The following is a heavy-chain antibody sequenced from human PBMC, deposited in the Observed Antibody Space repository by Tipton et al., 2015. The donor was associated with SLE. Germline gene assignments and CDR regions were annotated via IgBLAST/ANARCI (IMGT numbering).Heavy chain of an antibody. CDR1: GFTFSSYA. V-gene: IGHV3-23*03. J-gene: IGHJ2*01. Sequence: GSLRLSCAASGFTFSSYAMSWVRQAPGKGLEWVSVIYSGGSTYYADSVKGRFTISRDNSKNTLYLQMNSLRAEDTAVYYCAKDASRRENWYFDLWGRGTLVTVSS. CDR3: AKDASRRENWYFDL. CDR2: IYSGGST. D-gene: IGHD1-26*01.